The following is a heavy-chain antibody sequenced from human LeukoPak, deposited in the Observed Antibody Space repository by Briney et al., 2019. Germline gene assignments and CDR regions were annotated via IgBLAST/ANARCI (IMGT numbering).Heavy chain of an antibody. J-gene: IGHJ3*02. Sequence: PGGSLRLSCAASGFTFSSYGMRWVRQAPGKGLGWVAVIWDDGSNKYYADSVKGRFTISRDNSKNTLYLQMNSLRAEDTAVYYCARGGELLPGPGDDAFDIWGQGTMVTVSS. CDR3: ARGGELLPGPGDDAFDI. CDR1: GFTFSSYG. D-gene: IGHD2-15*01. V-gene: IGHV3-33*01. CDR2: IWDDGSNK.